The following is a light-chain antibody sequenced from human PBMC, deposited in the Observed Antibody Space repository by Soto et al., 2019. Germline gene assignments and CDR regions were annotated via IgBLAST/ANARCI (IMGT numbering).Light chain of an antibody. Sequence: QSVLPQPASVSGYPGQSITISCTGTSSDLAGYNYVSWYQYHPGKAPKLMIYDVSNRPSGISNRFSGSKSGNTASLTISGLQAEDEADYYCSSFTISRNTVIFGGGTKLTVL. CDR3: SSFTISRNTVI. J-gene: IGLJ2*01. V-gene: IGLV2-14*01. CDR2: DVS. CDR1: SSDLAGYNY.